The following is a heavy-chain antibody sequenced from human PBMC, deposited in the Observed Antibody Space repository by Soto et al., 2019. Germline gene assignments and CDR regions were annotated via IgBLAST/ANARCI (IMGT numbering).Heavy chain of an antibody. CDR3: ARAGGTTVTGLWHFDS. Sequence: GRSLRLSCEAPGFSFNTYSMHWVRQPPGKGLEWLAAIWYDGTQKYYADSVKGRFIISRDNSKKTLYLEMNSLRAEDTAVYYCARAGGTTVTGLWHFDSWGQGTLVTVSS. D-gene: IGHD4-17*01. V-gene: IGHV3-33*01. CDR1: GFSFNTYS. J-gene: IGHJ4*02. CDR2: IWYDGTQK.